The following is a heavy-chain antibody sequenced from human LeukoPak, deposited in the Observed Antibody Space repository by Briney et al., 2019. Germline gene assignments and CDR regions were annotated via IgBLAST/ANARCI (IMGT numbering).Heavy chain of an antibody. CDR1: GGIFNGYY. V-gene: IGHV4-34*01. CDR3: ARGYDILTGYYTPFDY. Sequence: SETLSLTCAVYGGIFNGYYWSWIRQPPGKGLEWIGEINRSGSTNYNPSLKSRVTISVDTSKNQFSLKLSSVTAADTAVYYCARGYDILTGYYTPFDYWGQGTLVTVSS. J-gene: IGHJ4*02. CDR2: INRSGST. D-gene: IGHD3-9*01.